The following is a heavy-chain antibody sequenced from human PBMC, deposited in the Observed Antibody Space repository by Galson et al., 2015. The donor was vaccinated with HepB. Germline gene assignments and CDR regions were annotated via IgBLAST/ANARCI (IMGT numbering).Heavy chain of an antibody. CDR2: IYWDDDK. CDR3: ARSYYYDSSGYYYGFAPRVPFDP. V-gene: IGHV2-5*02. J-gene: IGHJ5*02. Sequence: PALVKPTQTLTLTCTFSGFSLSTSGVGVGWIRQPPGKALEWLALIYWDDDKRYSPSLKSRLTITKDTSKNQVVLTMTNMDPVDTATYYCARSYYYDSSGYYYGFAPRVPFDPWGQGTLVTVSS. D-gene: IGHD3-22*01. CDR1: GFSLSTSGVG.